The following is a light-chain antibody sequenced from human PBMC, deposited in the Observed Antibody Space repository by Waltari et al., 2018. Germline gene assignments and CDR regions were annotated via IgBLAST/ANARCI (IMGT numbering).Light chain of an antibody. V-gene: IGLV2-14*03. CDR2: DVS. J-gene: IGLJ2*01. CDR1: SSDVGGYNY. Sequence: HSALTQPASVSGSPGQSITISCTGTSSDVGGYNYVSWYQQHPGKAPKLMIYDVSNRPSGVSTRFSCSKSCNTASLTISGVQAEDEADYYCSSYISSSTLELFGGGTSLTVL. CDR3: SSYISSSTLEL.